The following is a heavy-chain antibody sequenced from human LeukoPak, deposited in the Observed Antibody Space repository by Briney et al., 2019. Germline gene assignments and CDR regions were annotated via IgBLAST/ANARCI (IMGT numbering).Heavy chain of an antibody. V-gene: IGHV4-34*01. CDR1: GGSVSSYY. CDR3: AREGSGSGYLDY. D-gene: IGHD3-3*01. J-gene: IGHJ4*02. CDR2: INHSGST. Sequence: SETLSLTCTVSGGSVSSYYWSWIRQPPGKGLEWIGEINHSGSTNYNPSLKSRVTISVDTSKNQFSLKLSSVTAADTAVYYCAREGSGSGYLDYWGQGTLVTVSS.